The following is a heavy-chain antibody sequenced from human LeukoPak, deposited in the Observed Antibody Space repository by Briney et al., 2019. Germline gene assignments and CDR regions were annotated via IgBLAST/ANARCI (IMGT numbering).Heavy chain of an antibody. CDR3: ATERLKYFDY. CDR2: ITRDGGST. V-gene: IGHV3-43*01. J-gene: IGHJ4*02. Sequence: GGSLRLSCAASGFSFDDYTMHWVRQTPGKGLEWVSLITRDGGSTFYADSVKGRFTISRDKRKNSLYLQMNSLRTEDTALYYCATERLKYFDYWGQGTLVTVSS. CDR1: GFSFDDYT.